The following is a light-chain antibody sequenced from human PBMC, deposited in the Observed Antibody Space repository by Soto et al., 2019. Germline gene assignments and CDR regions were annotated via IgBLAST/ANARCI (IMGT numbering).Light chain of an antibody. J-gene: IGKJ1*01. CDR3: QQYNSYSWT. Sequence: EIQMTQSPSSVSASVGDRVTITCRVSQSISYWLAWYQQKPGKAPNLLIYDASNLESGVPSRFSSSGFGTEFTLTISSLQPDDFATYYCQQYNSYSWTFGQGTKVDIK. V-gene: IGKV1-5*01. CDR1: QSISYW. CDR2: DAS.